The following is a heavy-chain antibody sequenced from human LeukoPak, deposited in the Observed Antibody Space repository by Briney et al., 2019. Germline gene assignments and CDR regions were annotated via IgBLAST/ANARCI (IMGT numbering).Heavy chain of an antibody. CDR3: ARGKHCSGGSCYPTG. V-gene: IGHV4-31*03. CDR1: GGSISSSSYY. J-gene: IGHJ4*02. D-gene: IGHD2-15*01. CDR2: IYYSGST. Sequence: SETLSLTCTVSGGSISSSSYYWGWIRQHPGKGLEWIGYIYYSGSTYYNPSLKSRVTISVDTSKNQFSLKLSSVTAADTAVYYCARGKHCSGGSCYPTGWGQGTLVTVSS.